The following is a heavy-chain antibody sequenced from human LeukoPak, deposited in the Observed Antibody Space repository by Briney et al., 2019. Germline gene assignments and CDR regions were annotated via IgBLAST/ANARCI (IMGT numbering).Heavy chain of an antibody. D-gene: IGHD3-10*01. CDR2: ISSSSSYI. CDR3: ARTHGSGSYSSPFDP. Sequence: GGSLRLSCAASGFTFSSYSMNWVRQAPGKGLEWVSSISSSSSYIYYADSVKGRFTISRDNAKNSLYLPMNSLRAEDTAVYYCARTHGSGSYSSPFDPWGQGTLVTVSS. J-gene: IGHJ5*02. V-gene: IGHV3-21*01. CDR1: GFTFSSYS.